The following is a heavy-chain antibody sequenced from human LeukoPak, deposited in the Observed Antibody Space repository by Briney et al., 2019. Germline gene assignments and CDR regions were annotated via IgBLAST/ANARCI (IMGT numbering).Heavy chain of an antibody. CDR2: ISAYNGNT. D-gene: IGHD6-19*01. CDR3: ARGGSIAVTGTRFDP. Sequence: ASVKVSCKASGYTFTSYGISWVRQAPGQGLEWMGWISAYNGNTNYAQKLQGRVTMTTDTSTSTAYMELRSLRSDDTAVYYCARGGSIAVTGTRFDPWGQGTLVTVSS. V-gene: IGHV1-18*01. J-gene: IGHJ5*02. CDR1: GYTFTSYG.